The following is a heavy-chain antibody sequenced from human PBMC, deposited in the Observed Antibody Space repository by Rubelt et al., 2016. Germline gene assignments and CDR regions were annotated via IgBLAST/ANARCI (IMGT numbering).Heavy chain of an antibody. CDR3: ARVERAGLLWDV. CDR1: GGSLRGIF. CDR2: INHGGST. D-gene: IGHD3-10*01. J-gene: IGHJ6*02. Sequence: QVQLQRWGAGLLKPSETLSLTCAVSGGSLRGIFWNWIRQTPGKGLEWIGEINHGGSTNYNPSLKGRVSISVDTSKNQFSLRRGSVTAADRAVYFCARVERAGLLWDVWGQGTAVTVSS. V-gene: IGHV4-34*01.